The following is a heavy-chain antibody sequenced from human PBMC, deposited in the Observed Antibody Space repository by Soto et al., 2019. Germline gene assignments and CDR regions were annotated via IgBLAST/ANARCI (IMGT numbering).Heavy chain of an antibody. CDR3: AREIIPLTTDWYFDL. D-gene: IGHD4-17*01. Sequence: QVQLQDSGPGLVKPSETLSLTCTVSGGSISGGIYYWSWVRQSPGKGLEWIGYIFHSGSTFYNPSLGSRVTISVDTSKNQFSLRLSSVTAADTAVYYCAREIIPLTTDWYFDLWGRGTLVTVSS. V-gene: IGHV4-30-4*01. J-gene: IGHJ2*01. CDR2: IFHSGST. CDR1: GGSISGGIYY.